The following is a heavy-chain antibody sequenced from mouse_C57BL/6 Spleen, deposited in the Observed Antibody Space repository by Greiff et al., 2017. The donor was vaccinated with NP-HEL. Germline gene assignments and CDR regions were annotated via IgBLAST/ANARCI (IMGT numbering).Heavy chain of an antibody. J-gene: IGHJ1*03. Sequence: VQLVESGPELVKPGASVKISCKASGYAFSSSWMNWVKQRPGKGLEWIGRIYPGDGDTNYNGKFKGKATLTADKSSSTAYMQLSSLTSEDSAVYFCARYPGDRGYFDVWGTGTTVTVSS. CDR1: GYAFSSSW. CDR2: IYPGDGDT. V-gene: IGHV1-82*01. CDR3: ARYPGDRGYFDV.